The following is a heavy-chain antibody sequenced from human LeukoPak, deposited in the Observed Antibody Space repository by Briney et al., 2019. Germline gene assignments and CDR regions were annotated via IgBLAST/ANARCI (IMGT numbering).Heavy chain of an antibody. J-gene: IGHJ6*03. D-gene: IGHD1-26*01. V-gene: IGHV3-30-3*01. CDR1: GFTFSSYA. Sequence: GGSLRLSYAASGFTFSSYAMHWVRQAPGKGLEWVAVISYDGSSKYYADSVKGRFTISRDNSKNTLSLQMNSLRAEDTAFYYCARNFVVGATDYYYMDVWGKGTTVTVSS. CDR3: ARNFVVGATDYYYMDV. CDR2: ISYDGSSK.